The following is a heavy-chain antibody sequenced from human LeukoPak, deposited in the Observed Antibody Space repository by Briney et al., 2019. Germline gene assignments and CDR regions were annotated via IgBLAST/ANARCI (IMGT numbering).Heavy chain of an antibody. Sequence: TSETLSLTCTVSGGSISSSSYYWGWIRQPPGKGLEWIGSIYYSGSTCYNPSLKSRVTISVDTSKNQFSLKLSSVTAADTAVYFCARGPYSYDSSGAFDIWGQGTMVTVSS. CDR3: ARGPYSYDSSGAFDI. J-gene: IGHJ3*02. D-gene: IGHD3-22*01. V-gene: IGHV4-39*07. CDR2: IYYSGST. CDR1: GGSISSSSYY.